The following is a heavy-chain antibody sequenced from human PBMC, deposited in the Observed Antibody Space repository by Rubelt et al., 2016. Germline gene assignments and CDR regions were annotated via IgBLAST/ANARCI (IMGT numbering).Heavy chain of an antibody. V-gene: IGHV1-69*01. CDR3: ARDGGGAWRPYFFDY. Sequence: QVQLVQSGAEVKKPGSSMKVSCKASGGTFRSYAISWVRQAPGQGLEWMGGIIPIFGTANYAQKFQGRVPITADESTSTVYMELSSLRAEDTAVYYCARDGGGAWRPYFFDYWGQGTLVTVSS. J-gene: IGHJ4*02. CDR1: GGTFRSYA. CDR2: IIPIFGTA. D-gene: IGHD3-16*01.